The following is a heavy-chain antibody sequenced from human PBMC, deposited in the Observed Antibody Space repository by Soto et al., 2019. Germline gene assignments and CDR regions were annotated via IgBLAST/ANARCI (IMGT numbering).Heavy chain of an antibody. D-gene: IGHD2-15*01. J-gene: IGHJ4*02. CDR2: FSSGGGGT. CDR1: GFTFSNYA. Sequence: EVQLVESGGGLLQPGGSLRLSCTASGFTFSNYAMSWVRQAPGKGLEWVSTFSSGGGGTYYADSVKGRFTISRDNSKNTLSLQMNSLRAEDTAVYYCTKANRYCSGANCFTFDYWGLGTLFTVSS. CDR3: TKANRYCSGANCFTFDY. V-gene: IGHV3-23*04.